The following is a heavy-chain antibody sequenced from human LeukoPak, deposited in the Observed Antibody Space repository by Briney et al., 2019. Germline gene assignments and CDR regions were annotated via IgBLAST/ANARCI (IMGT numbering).Heavy chain of an antibody. D-gene: IGHD3-10*01. CDR2: ISGDGATT. CDR3: AKDLSSVFDALNI. J-gene: IGHJ3*02. V-gene: IGHV3-43*02. CDR1: GFTFDDCA. Sequence: PGGSLRLSCAASGFTFDDCAMHWVRQAPGKGLEWVSLISGDGATTYYAASVKGRFTISRDNKKNVLYLQMNNLGTEDTALFYCAKDLSSVFDALNIWGQGTLVTVSS.